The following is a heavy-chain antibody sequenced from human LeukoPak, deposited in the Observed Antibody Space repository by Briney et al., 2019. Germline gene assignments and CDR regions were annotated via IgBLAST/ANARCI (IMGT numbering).Heavy chain of an antibody. J-gene: IGHJ4*02. CDR2: IYGSGGST. V-gene: IGHV3-23*01. Sequence: PGGSLRLSCAASGFTFSNYAMSWVRQAPGKGLEWVSSIYGSGGSTYYADSVKGRFTISRDNSTNTLYLQMNSLRVEDTAVYYCAKGSLGDIVTTTALDYWGQGTLVTVFS. D-gene: IGHD5-12*01. CDR3: AKGSLGDIVTTTALDY. CDR1: GFTFSNYA.